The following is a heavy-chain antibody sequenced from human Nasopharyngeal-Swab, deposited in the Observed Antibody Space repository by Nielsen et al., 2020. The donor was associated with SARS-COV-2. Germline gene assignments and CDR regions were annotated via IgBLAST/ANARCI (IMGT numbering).Heavy chain of an antibody. V-gene: IGHV4-34*01. CDR3: ARGLSGIVPSPFLGLGPYYSYYYMDV. D-gene: IGHD2-8*01. CDR2: INQRGST. Sequence: SETLSLTCVVYGGSFPSYYWGWIRQPPGKGLEWIEEINQRGSTNYNPSLRSRVTISVDTSKNQFSLRLTSVTAADTAVYYCARGLSGIVPSPFLGLGPYYSYYYMDVWGKGTTVTVSS. J-gene: IGHJ6*03. CDR1: GGSFPSYY.